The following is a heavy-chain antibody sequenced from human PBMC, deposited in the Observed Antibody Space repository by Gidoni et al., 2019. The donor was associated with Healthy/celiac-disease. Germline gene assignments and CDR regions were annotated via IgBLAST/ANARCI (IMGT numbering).Heavy chain of an antibody. V-gene: IGHV3-9*01. J-gene: IGHJ6*02. CDR2: ISWNSGSI. CDR3: AKDADGMDV. Sequence: EVQLVESGGGLVQPGRSLRLYCAASGFTFDDYAMHWVRQVPGKGLEWVSGISWNSGSIGYADSVNGRFTISRDNAKNSLYLQMNSLRAEDTALYYCAKDADGMDVWGQGTTVTVSS. CDR1: GFTFDDYA.